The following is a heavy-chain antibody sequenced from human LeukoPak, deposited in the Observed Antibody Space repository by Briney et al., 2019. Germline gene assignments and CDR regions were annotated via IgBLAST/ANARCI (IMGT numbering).Heavy chain of an antibody. J-gene: IGHJ6*02. D-gene: IGHD2-8*01. CDR3: ARGAPYCTNGVCYYYYGMDV. CDR2: ISSRGSTI. Sequence: GGSLRLSCAASGFTFSSYEMNWVRQAPGKGLEWVSYISSRGSTIYYADSVKGRFTISRDNAKNSLYQQMNSLRAEDTAVYYCARGAPYCTNGVCYYYYGMDVWGQGTTVTVSS. V-gene: IGHV3-48*03. CDR1: GFTFSSYE.